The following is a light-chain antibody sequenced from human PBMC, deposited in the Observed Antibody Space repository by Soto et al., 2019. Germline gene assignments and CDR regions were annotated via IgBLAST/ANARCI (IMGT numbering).Light chain of an antibody. V-gene: IGKV1-9*01. J-gene: IGKJ4*01. Sequence: DIQLTQSPSFLSASVGDRVTITCRASQGISTYLAWYHQKPGKAPKLLIYGASTLQSGVPSRFSGSGSGTDFTLTNSSLQPEDFATYYCQQLNNYPLTFGGGTKVEIK. CDR1: QGISTY. CDR2: GAS. CDR3: QQLNNYPLT.